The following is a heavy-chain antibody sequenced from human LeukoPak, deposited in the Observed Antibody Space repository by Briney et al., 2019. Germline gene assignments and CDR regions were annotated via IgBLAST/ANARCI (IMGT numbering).Heavy chain of an antibody. CDR3: ACSGSYEGGFDY. V-gene: IGHV3-49*03. D-gene: IGHD1-26*01. CDR2: IRSKAYGGTT. J-gene: IGHJ4*02. Sequence: GGSLRLSCTASGFTFGDYAMSWFRQAPGKGLEWVGFIRSKAYGGTTEYAASVKGRFTISRDDSKSIAYLQMNSLKTEDTAVYYCACSGSYEGGFDYWGQGTLVTVSS. CDR1: GFTFGDYA.